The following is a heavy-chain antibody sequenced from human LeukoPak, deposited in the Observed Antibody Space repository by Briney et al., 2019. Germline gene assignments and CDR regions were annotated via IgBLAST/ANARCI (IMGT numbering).Heavy chain of an antibody. CDR1: GFTFSSYS. CDR2: ISSSGSTI. J-gene: IGHJ4*02. CDR3: VFPYWQDLDH. V-gene: IGHV3-48*02. Sequence: GGSLRLSCAASGFTFSSYSMNWVRQAPGKGLEWVSHISSSGSTIYYADSVKGRFTISRDNAKESLYLQMSSLRDEDTAVYYCVFPYWQDLDHWGQGTLVTVSS. D-gene: IGHD2-15*01.